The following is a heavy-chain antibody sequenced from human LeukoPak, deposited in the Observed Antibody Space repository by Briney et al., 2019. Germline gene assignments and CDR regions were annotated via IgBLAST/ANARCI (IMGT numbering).Heavy chain of an antibody. Sequence: SETLSLTCTVSGGSNSSSSYYWGWVRQPPGKGLEWIGSIFYSGSTHYNTSLKSRVTISVDTSKNQFSLKLSSVTAADTAVYYCAREPAGDFDYWGQGTLVTVSS. CDR2: IFYSGST. CDR3: AREPAGDFDY. D-gene: IGHD1-14*01. V-gene: IGHV4-39*07. J-gene: IGHJ4*02. CDR1: GGSNSSSSYY.